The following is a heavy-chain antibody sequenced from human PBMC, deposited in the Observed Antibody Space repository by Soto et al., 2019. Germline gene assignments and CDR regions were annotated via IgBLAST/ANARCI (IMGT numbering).Heavy chain of an antibody. CDR1: GYSFTSYW. D-gene: IGHD3-9*01. CDR3: ARHGNGYFDWLPKPYGMDV. V-gene: IGHV5-10-1*01. J-gene: IGHJ6*02. CDR2: IDPSDSYT. Sequence: GESLKISCKGSGYSFTSYWISWVRQMPGKGLEWMGRIDPSDSYTNYSPSFQGHVTISADKSISTAYLQWSSLKASDTAMYYCARHGNGYFDWLPKPYGMDVWGQGTTVTVSS.